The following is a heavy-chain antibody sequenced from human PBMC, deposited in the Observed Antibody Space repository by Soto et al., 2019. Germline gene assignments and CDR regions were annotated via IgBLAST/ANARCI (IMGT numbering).Heavy chain of an antibody. CDR1: GGSISSYY. CDR2: IYYSGST. CDR3: ARWVVRGVIGWFDP. D-gene: IGHD3-10*01. V-gene: IGHV4-59*01. Sequence: QVQLQESGPGLVKPSETLSLTCTVSGGSISSYYWSWIRQPPGKGLEWIGYIYYSGSTNYNPSLKRRVTIAVDTSKNQFTRKLSSVTAADTAVYYCARWVVRGVIGWFDPWGQGTLVTVSS. J-gene: IGHJ5*02.